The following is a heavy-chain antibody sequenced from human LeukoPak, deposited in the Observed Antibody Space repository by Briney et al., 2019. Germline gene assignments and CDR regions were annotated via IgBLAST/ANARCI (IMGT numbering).Heavy chain of an antibody. D-gene: IGHD3-9*01. CDR3: AKDRLGTLDAFDI. CDR1: GFTFSSYG. Sequence: GGSLRLSCAASGFTFSSYGMHWVRQAPGKGLEWMAVISYDGNNKYYADSVKGRFTISRDNSKNTLYLQIDSLRAEDTAVYYCAKDRLGTLDAFDIWGQGTMVTVSS. CDR2: ISYDGNNK. V-gene: IGHV3-30*18. J-gene: IGHJ3*02.